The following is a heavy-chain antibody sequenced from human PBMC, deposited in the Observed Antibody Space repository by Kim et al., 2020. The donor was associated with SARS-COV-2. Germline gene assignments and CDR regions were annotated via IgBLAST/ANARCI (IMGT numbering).Heavy chain of an antibody. CDR1: GFTFSSYG. CDR3: AXXXXYRGTTGSNWLDP. J-gene: IGHJ5*02. D-gene: IGHD1-7*01. V-gene: IGHV3-30*03. CDR2: ISYDGSNK. Sequence: GGSLRLSCAASGFTFSSYGMHWARQAPGKGLEWVAVISYDGSNKYYADSVKGRFXIXRDNSKNTLYLQXXSLRAEDTAVYYCAXXXXYRGTTGSNWLDPWGQXXXVTVSS.